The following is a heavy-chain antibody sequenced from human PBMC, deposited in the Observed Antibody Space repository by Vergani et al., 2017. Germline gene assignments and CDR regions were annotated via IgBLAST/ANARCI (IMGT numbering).Heavy chain of an antibody. Sequence: QVQLVQSGAEVKKPGASVKVSCKASGYTFTGYYMHWVRPAPGQGLEWMGWINPNSGGTNYAQKFQGRVTMTRDTSISTAYMELSRLRSDDTAVYYCARDLKSRWFGELSGEDYWGQGTLVTVSS. CDR3: ARDLKSRWFGELSGEDY. D-gene: IGHD3-10*01. CDR2: INPNSGGT. CDR1: GYTFTGYY. V-gene: IGHV1-2*02. J-gene: IGHJ4*02.